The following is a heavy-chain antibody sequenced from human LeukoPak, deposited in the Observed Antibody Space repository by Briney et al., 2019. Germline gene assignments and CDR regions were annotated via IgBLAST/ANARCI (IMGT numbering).Heavy chain of an antibody. Sequence: GGSLRLSCAASGFTFSSYSMNWVRQAPAKGLEWVSTINTGDITFYANSVKGRFTISRDNSKNALFLQMNSLRAEDTAIYYCVKGGFTYYDDWGQGTLVTVSS. CDR1: GFTFSSYS. V-gene: IGHV3-23*01. D-gene: IGHD3-22*01. J-gene: IGHJ4*02. CDR2: INTGDIT. CDR3: VKGGFTYYDD.